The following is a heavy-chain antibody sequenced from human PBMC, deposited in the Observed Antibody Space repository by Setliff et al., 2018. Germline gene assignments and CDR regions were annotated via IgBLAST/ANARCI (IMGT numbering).Heavy chain of an antibody. CDR1: GGSMRSHY. CDR3: ARHVGSRGRGYNYYYYYMDV. J-gene: IGHJ6*03. CDR2: VYSTGTT. D-gene: IGHD3-10*01. Sequence: PSETLSLTCNVSGGSMRSHYWNWIRQPPGKGPEWIGYVYSTGTTTYNPLLKSRATMSVDTSRKNFSLRLTSVTAADTAVYYCARHVGSRGRGYNYYYYYMDVWGKGTTVTVSS. V-gene: IGHV4-59*08.